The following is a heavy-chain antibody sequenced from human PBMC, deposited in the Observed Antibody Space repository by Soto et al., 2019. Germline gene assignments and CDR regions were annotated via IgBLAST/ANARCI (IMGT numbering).Heavy chain of an antibody. CDR1: GASIITDNYF. CDR2: ISYSGRT. Sequence: ETLSLTCTVSGASIITDNYFWVWIRQSPRRGLELIGSISYSGRTYDNPSLQSRVTISIDASKNQFSLKLTSVTTADTTVYYCARRRASDYGGNHHPYYFDRWGQGALVTVSS. D-gene: IGHD4-17*01. V-gene: IGHV4-39*01. CDR3: ARRRASDYGGNHHPYYFDR. J-gene: IGHJ4*02.